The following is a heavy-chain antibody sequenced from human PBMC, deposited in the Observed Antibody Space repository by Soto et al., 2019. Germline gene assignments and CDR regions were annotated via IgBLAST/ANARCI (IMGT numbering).Heavy chain of an antibody. CDR2: TYNSGST. J-gene: IGHJ3*02. D-gene: IGHD2-15*01. V-gene: IGHV4-59*01. CDR3: ARGGSGPPSRTFEI. Sequence: SETLSLTCTVSGGSIGLYYWSWVRQPPGKGLEWIGYTYNSGSTNYNPSLKSRVTMSVDTSKNQFSLKLNSMTAADTAVFYCARGGSGPPSRTFEIWGQGTLVTVSS. CDR1: GGSIGLYY.